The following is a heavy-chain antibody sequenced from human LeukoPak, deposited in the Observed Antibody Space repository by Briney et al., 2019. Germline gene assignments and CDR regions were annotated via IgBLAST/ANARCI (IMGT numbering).Heavy chain of an antibody. CDR1: GASISSSTYY. J-gene: IGHJ4*02. V-gene: IGHV4-39*07. Sequence: SETLSLTCTVSGASISSSTYYWGWIRQPPGKGLEWIGNIYYSGSTYYSPSLKSRVTISLDTSKNQFSLKLSSVTAADTAVYYCASFRYFDWFPVDYWGQGTLVTVSS. D-gene: IGHD3-9*01. CDR2: IYYSGST. CDR3: ASFRYFDWFPVDY.